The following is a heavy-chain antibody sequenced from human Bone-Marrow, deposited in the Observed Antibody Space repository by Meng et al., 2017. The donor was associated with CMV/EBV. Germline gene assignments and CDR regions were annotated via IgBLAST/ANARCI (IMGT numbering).Heavy chain of an antibody. CDR2: IDPSNSYT. D-gene: IGHD1-26*01. CDR3: ARLSTKSASGSSGY. V-gene: IGHV5-10-1*01. Sequence: KGSGYIFTSYWISWVRQMPGKGLEWMGKIDPSNSYTNYSPSFQGHVSFSVDKSISTAYLQWSSLKASDTAMYYCARLSTKSASGSSGYWGQGTLVTVSS. J-gene: IGHJ4*02. CDR1: GYIFTSYW.